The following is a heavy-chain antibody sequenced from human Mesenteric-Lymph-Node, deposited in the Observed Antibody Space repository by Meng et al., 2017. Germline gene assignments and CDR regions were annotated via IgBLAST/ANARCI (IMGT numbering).Heavy chain of an antibody. CDR1: GFTFSDYS. CDR3: AKEAGYDILTGYYNVGAFDI. CDR2: ISSSSDYI. D-gene: IGHD3-9*01. V-gene: IGHV3-21*04. J-gene: IGHJ3*02. Sequence: GESLKISCAASGFTFSDYSMNWVRQAPGKGLEWVSSISSSSDYIFYADSVKGRFTISRDNSKNTLYLQMNSLRAEDTAVYYCAKEAGYDILTGYYNVGAFDIWGQGTMVTVSS.